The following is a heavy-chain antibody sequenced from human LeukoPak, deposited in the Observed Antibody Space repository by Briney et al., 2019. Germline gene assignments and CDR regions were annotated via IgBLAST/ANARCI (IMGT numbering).Heavy chain of an antibody. CDR2: IRHDGNDK. D-gene: IGHD6-19*01. CDR3: ARDGQDSSGPLDY. J-gene: IGHJ4*02. V-gene: IGHV3-30*02. Sequence: GGSLRLSCVASGFTFTSYGMHWVRQAPGKGLEWVALIRHDGNDKYYAETVKGRFTISRDNSNNTLYLQMNTLRAEDTAMYYCARDGQDSSGPLDYWGQGTLVTVSS. CDR1: GFTFTSYG.